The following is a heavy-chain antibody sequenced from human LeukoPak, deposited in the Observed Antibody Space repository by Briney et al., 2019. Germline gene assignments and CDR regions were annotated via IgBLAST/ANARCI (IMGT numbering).Heavy chain of an antibody. CDR2: IIPIFGTE. J-gene: IGHJ4*02. CDR3: AVGVYNSSLDY. CDR1: GFTFSSYA. V-gene: IGHV1-69*01. D-gene: IGHD6-13*01. Sequence: GGSLRLSCAASGFTFSSYAISWGRQAPGQGVEWMGGIIPIFGTENYAQKFQGRVTITADESTSTAYMELSSLRSEDTAVYYCAVGVYNSSLDYWGQGTLVTVSS.